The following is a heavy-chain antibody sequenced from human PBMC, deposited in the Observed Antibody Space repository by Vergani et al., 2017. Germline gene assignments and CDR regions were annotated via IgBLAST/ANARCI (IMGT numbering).Heavy chain of an antibody. Sequence: QVQLQQWGAGLLKPSETLSLTCAVYGGSFSGYYLSWIRHPPGKGLEWSGEINHSGSTNYNPSLKSRVTISVDTSKNQSPLKLSSVTAADTAVYYCARGYAEQCPDYYYGLDVWGQGTTVTVSS. CDR1: GGSFSGYY. V-gene: IGHV4-34*01. D-gene: IGHD6-19*01. CDR2: INHSGST. J-gene: IGHJ6*02. CDR3: ARGYAEQCPDYYYGLDV.